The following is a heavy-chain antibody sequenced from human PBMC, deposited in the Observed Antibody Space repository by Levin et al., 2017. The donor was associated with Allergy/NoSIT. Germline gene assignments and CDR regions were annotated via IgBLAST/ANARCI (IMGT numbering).Heavy chain of an antibody. CDR3: ARHAGPYGYNYELDY. J-gene: IGHJ4*02. Sequence: GESLKISCKGSGYTFTSYWIGWVRQMPGKGLEWMGIILPGDSDTRYSPSFQGQVTISADKSISTAYLQWSSLKASDTAMYYCARHAGPYGYNYELDYWGQGTLVTVSS. CDR1: GYTFTSYW. V-gene: IGHV5-51*01. CDR2: ILPGDSDT. D-gene: IGHD5-24*01.